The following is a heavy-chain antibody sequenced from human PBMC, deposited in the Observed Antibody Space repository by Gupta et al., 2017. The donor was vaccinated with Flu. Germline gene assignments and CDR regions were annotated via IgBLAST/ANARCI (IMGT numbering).Heavy chain of an antibody. D-gene: IGHD3-10*01. J-gene: IGHJ4*02. CDR2: IYPGDSET. Sequence: VQLVQSGAEVKKPGESLKISCQVSGYTFAIYWIGWVRQMPGKGLEWVGIIYPGDSETRYSPSFEGQVTISADKSINTAYLQWNSLKASDTAMYYCVRHLLHRGEVAEEIDFWGQGTPVTVSS. CDR3: VRHLLHRGEVAEEIDF. CDR1: GYTFAIYW. V-gene: IGHV5-51*01.